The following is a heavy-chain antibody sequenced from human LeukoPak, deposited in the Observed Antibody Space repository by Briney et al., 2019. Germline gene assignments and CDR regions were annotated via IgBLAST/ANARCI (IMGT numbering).Heavy chain of an antibody. D-gene: IGHD2-21*01. CDR3: ARHISLYYYYYMDV. CDR1: GGSISSYY. J-gene: IGHJ6*03. V-gene: IGHV4-4*09. CDR2: IYTSGST. Sequence: SETLSLTCTVSGGSISSYYLSWIRQPPGKGLEWIGYIYTSGSTNYNPSLKSRVTISVDTSKNQFSLKLSSVTAADTAVYYCARHISLYYYYYMDVWGKGTTVTVSS.